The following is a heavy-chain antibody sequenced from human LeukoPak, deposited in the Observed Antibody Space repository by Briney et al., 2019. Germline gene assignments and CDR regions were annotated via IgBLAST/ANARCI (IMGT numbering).Heavy chain of an antibody. Sequence: QSGGSLRLSCAASGFTFSSYAMHWVRQAPGKGLEWVAVISYDGSNKYYADSVKGRFTISRDNSKNTLYLQMNSLRAEDTAVYYCAKDMTGPDDSWGPGTLVTVSS. D-gene: IGHD3-16*01. V-gene: IGHV3-30-3*01. CDR1: GFTFSSYA. J-gene: IGHJ4*02. CDR3: AKDMTGPDDS. CDR2: ISYDGSNK.